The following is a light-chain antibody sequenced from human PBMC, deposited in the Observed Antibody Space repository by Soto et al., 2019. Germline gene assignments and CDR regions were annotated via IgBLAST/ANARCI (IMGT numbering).Light chain of an antibody. CDR2: GVS. CDR3: HQRTNWLFT. Sequence: EIVLTQSPATLSLSPGERATLSCRTSQSVSSYLAWYQQKPGQAPRLLIYGVSNRATGIPARFSGSGSGTDFTLTISSIETEDSAVYYCHQRTNWLFTFGPGTKVDI. J-gene: IGKJ3*01. CDR1: QSVSSY. V-gene: IGKV3-11*01.